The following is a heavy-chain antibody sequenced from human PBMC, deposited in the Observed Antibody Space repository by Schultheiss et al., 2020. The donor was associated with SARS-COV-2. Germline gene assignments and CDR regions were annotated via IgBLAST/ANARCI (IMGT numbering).Heavy chain of an antibody. Sequence: SETLSLTCTVSGGSISSYYWSWIRQPPGKGLEWIGYIYHSGSTYYNPSLKSRVTISVDTSKNQFSLKLSSVTAADTAVYYCATHAPDYGGHAAFDYWGQGTLVTVSS. J-gene: IGHJ4*02. CDR1: GGSISSYY. CDR2: IYHSGST. CDR3: ATHAPDYGGHAAFDY. D-gene: IGHD4-23*01. V-gene: IGHV4-59*12.